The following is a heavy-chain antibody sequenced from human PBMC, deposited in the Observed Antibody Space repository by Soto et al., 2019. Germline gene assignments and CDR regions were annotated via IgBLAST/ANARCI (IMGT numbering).Heavy chain of an antibody. Sequence: QVQLVQSGAEVKKPGSSVKISCKASGGTFSSNTINWVRQAAGKGLEWMGGIIPLFGTPNYPEKFQGRVTLTADKSTNTEYMELSGLRSEDPAVYYWASKAACGGDCYAFDSWGQGTVVTVS. CDR1: GGTFSSNT. D-gene: IGHD2-21*02. CDR3: ASKAACGGDCYAFDS. J-gene: IGHJ4*02. V-gene: IGHV1-69*06. CDR2: IIPLFGTP.